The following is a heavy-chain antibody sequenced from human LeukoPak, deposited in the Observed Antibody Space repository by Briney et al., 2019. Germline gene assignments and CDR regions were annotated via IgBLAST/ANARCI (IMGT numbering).Heavy chain of an antibody. CDR2: IYYSGST. D-gene: IGHD1-26*01. CDR3: ARQGSGNYLSPVNY. J-gene: IGHJ4*02. Sequence: SETLSLTCTVSGDSISSGDYYWSWIRQPPGKGLEWIGYIYYSGSTNYNPSLKSRVTISVDTSKNQFSLKLSSVTAADTAVYYCARQGSGNYLSPVNYWGQGTLVTVSS. CDR1: GDSISSGDYY. V-gene: IGHV4-30-4*01.